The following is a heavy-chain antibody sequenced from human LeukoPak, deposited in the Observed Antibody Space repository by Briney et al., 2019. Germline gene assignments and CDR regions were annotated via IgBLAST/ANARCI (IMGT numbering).Heavy chain of an antibody. D-gene: IGHD6-6*01. J-gene: IGHJ5*02. CDR1: GGSISSGSYC. CDR3: ARDVENSSSVSP. V-gene: IGHV4-61*02. Sequence: SETLSLTCTVAGGSISSGSYCWSWIRQPAGKGLEGIRPIYTSGSTNYNPSLKRRVNISVDTPKKQFALKLSSGTAADTAVYYCARDVENSSSVSPWGQGTLVTVSS. CDR2: IYTSGST.